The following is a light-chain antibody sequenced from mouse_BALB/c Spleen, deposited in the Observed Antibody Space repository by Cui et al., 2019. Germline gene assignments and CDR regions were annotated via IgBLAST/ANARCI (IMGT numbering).Light chain of an antibody. CDR2: HGT. J-gene: IGKJ5*01. Sequence: DILMTQSPSSMSVSLGDTVSITCHASQGISSNTGWLQQKPGKSFKGLIYHGTNLEDGVPSRFSGSGSGADYSLTISSLESEDFADYYCVQYAQFPLTFGAGTKLELK. CDR3: VQYAQFPLT. V-gene: IGKV14-100*01. CDR1: QGISSN.